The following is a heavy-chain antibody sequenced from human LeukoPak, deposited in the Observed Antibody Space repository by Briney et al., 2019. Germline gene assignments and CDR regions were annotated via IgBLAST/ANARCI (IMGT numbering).Heavy chain of an antibody. D-gene: IGHD5-24*01. CDR1: GGSISSYY. CDR2: IYTSGST. CDR3: ARAGGRGVRDGYNLDY. V-gene: IGHV4-4*09. J-gene: IGHJ4*02. Sequence: SETLSLTCTVSGGSISSYYWSWLRQPPGKGLEWLGYIYTSGSTNYNPSLKSRVTISVDTSKNQFSLKLSSVTAADTAVYYCARAGGRGVRDGYNLDYWGQGTLVTVSS.